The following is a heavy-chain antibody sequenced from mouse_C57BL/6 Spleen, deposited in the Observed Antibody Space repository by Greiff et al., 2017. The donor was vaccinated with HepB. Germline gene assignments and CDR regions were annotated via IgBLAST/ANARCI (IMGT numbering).Heavy chain of an antibody. Sequence: QVHVKQSGPELVRPGVSVKISCKGSGYTFTDYAMHWVKQSHAKSLEWIGVISTYYGDASYNQKFKDKATMTVDKTSSTAYMELARLTSEDSAVYSCARKGGRGGFAYWGQGTLVTVSA. V-gene: IGHV1-67*01. CDR1: GYTFTDYA. J-gene: IGHJ3*01. D-gene: IGHD1-1*01. CDR2: ISTYYGDA. CDR3: ARKGGRGGFAY.